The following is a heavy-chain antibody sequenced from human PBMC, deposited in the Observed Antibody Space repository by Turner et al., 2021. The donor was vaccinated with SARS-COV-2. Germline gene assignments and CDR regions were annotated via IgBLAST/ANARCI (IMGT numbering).Heavy chain of an antibody. Sequence: QVQLQQWGAGLVQPSETLSLTCGVSGGSFSTYYWSWIRQSPGKGLEWIAEIKRSGSTNYSPSLKSRVTISVDTPKRQISLNLTSVTAADTAIYFCARGQSRGFYGSGSRRFDYWGQGTQVTVSS. D-gene: IGHD3-10*01. CDR3: ARGQSRGFYGSGSRRFDY. CDR1: GGSFSTYY. CDR2: IKRSGST. V-gene: IGHV4-34*01. J-gene: IGHJ4*02.